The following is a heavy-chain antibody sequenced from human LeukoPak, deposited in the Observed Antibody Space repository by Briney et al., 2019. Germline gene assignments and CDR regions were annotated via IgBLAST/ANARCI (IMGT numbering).Heavy chain of an antibody. CDR1: GFTFSSYG. Sequence: GGSLRLSCAASGFTFSSYGMHWVRQAPGKGLEWVAFIRYDGSNKYYADSVKGRFTISRDNSKNTLYLQMNSLRAEDTAVYYCAKDRTPYCSSTSCPFGYWSQGTLVTVSS. CDR3: AKDRTPYCSSTSCPFGY. V-gene: IGHV3-30*02. D-gene: IGHD2-2*01. J-gene: IGHJ4*02. CDR2: IRYDGSNK.